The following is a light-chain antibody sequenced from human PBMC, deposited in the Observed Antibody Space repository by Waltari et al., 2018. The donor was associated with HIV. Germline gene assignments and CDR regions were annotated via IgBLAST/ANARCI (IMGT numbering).Light chain of an antibody. CDR3: QEYNNWPWT. CDR1: ESVSSN. V-gene: IGKV3-15*01. J-gene: IGKJ1*01. Sequence: EIVLTQSPATLSVSPGDRVTLSCRPSESVSSNLAWYQQNPGQAPRLVFYGASSRATGIPDRFSGSGSGTEFTLTISSLQSEDFAVYYCQEYNNWPWTFGQGTKVEIK. CDR2: GAS.